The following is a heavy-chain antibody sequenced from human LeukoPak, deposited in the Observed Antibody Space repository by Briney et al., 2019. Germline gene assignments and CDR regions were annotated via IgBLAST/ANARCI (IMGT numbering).Heavy chain of an antibody. D-gene: IGHD2-2*01. Sequence: GASVKVSCKASGYTFTGYYMHWVRRAPGQGFEWMGWINPNSGGTHYAQKFQGRVTMTRDTSISTAYMELSRLTSDDTAVYYCARSRSRDCSSTSCYSYGLDYWGQGTLVTVSS. CDR3: ARSRSRDCSSTSCYSYGLDY. CDR2: INPNSGGT. CDR1: GYTFTGYY. V-gene: IGHV1-2*02. J-gene: IGHJ4*02.